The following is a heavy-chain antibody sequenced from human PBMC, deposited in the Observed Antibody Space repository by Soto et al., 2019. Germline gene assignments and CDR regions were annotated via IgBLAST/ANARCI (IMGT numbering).Heavy chain of an antibody. CDR3: ARDLTDYGGNPGNAFDI. CDR1: GGSINNCY. D-gene: IGHD4-17*01. J-gene: IGHJ3*02. V-gene: IGHV4-4*07. CDR2: VFTTGTT. Sequence: SETLSLTCSVTGGSINNCYWSWVRQSAGRGLEWIGRVFTTGTTDYNPSLKGRVTISVDTSKNQFSLSLRSVTAADTAIYYWARDLTDYGGNPGNAFDIWGQGTMVTVSS.